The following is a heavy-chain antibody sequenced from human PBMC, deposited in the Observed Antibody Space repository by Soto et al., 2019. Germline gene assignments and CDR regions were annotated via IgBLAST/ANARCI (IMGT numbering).Heavy chain of an antibody. V-gene: IGHV1-69*02. CDR3: ALDSSGYFPVY. CDR2: IIPILGIA. J-gene: IGHJ1*01. Sequence: QVQLVQSGAEVKKPGSLVKVSCKASGGTFTSYTISWVRQAPGQLLEWMGRIIPILGIANYAQKYQGRVTITADKSSSTAYMELSSLRSEDTAVYYGALDSSGYFPVYWGQGTLVTFSS. CDR1: GGTFTSYT. D-gene: IGHD3-22*01.